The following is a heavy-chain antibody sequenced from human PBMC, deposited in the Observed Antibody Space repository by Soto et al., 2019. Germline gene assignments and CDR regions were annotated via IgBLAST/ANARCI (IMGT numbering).Heavy chain of an antibody. V-gene: IGHV1-18*01. CDR1: GYTFNNYG. CDR3: ASEGLYRNFAEYFNP. J-gene: IGHJ1*01. CDR2: ISGYSGHT. D-gene: IGHD4-4*01. Sequence: QVPLVQSGAEVKRPGASVKVSCKTSGYTFNNYGITWVRQAPGQGLEWMGWISGYSGHTKYAEKVQGRVTMTTDPFTDTGYMELSRLRYEDTAVYYCASEGLYRNFAEYFNPWGQGTLVPVSS.